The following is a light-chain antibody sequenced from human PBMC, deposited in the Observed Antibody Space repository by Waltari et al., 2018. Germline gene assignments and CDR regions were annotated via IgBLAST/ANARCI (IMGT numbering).Light chain of an antibody. CDR1: QSVSSY. V-gene: IGKV3-11*01. CDR3: QQRINWPLT. J-gene: IGKJ1*01. CDR2: DAS. Sequence: EIVLTQSPATLSLSPGARATLSCSASQSVSSYLVWYQQKPGQAPRVLIYDASNRATGIPARFSGSGSGTDFTLTISSLEPEDFAVYYCQQRINWPLTFGQGTKVEIK.